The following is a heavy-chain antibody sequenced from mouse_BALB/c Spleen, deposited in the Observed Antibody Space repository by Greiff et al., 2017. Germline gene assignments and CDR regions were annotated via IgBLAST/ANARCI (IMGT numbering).Heavy chain of an antibody. D-gene: IGHD1-1*01. CDR2: ISTYYGDA. V-gene: IGHV1S137*01. Sequence: QVQLKESGAELVRPGVSVKISCKGSGYTFTDYAMHWVKQSHAKSLEWIGVISTYYGDASYNQKFKGKATMTVDKSSSTAYMELARLTSEDSAIYYCARFHYYGSSYDAMDYWGQGTSVTVSS. CDR3: ARFHYYGSSYDAMDY. J-gene: IGHJ4*01. CDR1: GYTFTDYA.